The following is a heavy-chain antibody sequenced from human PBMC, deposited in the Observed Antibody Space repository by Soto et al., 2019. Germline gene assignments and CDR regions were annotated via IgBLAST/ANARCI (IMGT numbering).Heavy chain of an antibody. V-gene: IGHV3-7*01. CDR2: IGQDGSQR. D-gene: IGHD2-21*01. J-gene: IGHJ5*02. Sequence: EVQLVESGGDLVQPGGSLRLSCTASGFTFSNYWMSWVRQAPGKGLEWVANIGQDGSQRNYVDSVKGLFTISRDNAENSLYLQMNSLRAEDTAIYYCASARHIGPWGQGTLVTVSS. CDR1: GFTFSNYW. CDR3: ASARHIGP.